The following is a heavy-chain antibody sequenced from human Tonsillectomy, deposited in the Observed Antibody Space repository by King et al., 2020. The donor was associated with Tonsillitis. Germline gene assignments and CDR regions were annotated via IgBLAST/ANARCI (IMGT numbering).Heavy chain of an antibody. D-gene: IGHD3-10*01. V-gene: IGHV1-18*01. J-gene: IGHJ6*02. CDR2: ISAYNGNT. Sequence: QLVQSGAEVKKPGASVKVSCKASGYTFTSYGISWVRQAPGQGLEWMGWISAYNGNTNYAQKLQGRVTMTTDTSTSTAYMELRSLRSDDTAVYYCARAGGTMVRPPPNYYSGMDVWGQGTTVTVSS. CDR1: GYTFTSYG. CDR3: ARAGGTMVRPPPNYYSGMDV.